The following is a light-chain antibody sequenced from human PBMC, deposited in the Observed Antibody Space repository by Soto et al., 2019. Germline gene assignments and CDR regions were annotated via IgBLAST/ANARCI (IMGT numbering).Light chain of an antibody. Sequence: DIQMTQSPSTLSGSVGDRVTITCRASQTISSWLAWYQQKPGKAPKLLIYKASTLKSGVPSRFSGSGSGTEFTLTISSLQPDDFATYYCQHYNSYSEAVGQGTTVDI. J-gene: IGKJ1*01. CDR1: QTISSW. V-gene: IGKV1-5*03. CDR2: KAS. CDR3: QHYNSYSEA.